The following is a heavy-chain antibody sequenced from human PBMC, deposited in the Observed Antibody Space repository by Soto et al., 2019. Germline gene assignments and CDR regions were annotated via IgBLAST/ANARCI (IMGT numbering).Heavy chain of an antibody. D-gene: IGHD3-3*01. V-gene: IGHV3-7*03. Sequence: GGPLTLSFAASGFIVSSYWLSCVRHAPGKGLEWVANIKEDGREKYYVDSVKGRFTISRDNAKNTLYLQMNSRRAEDPAVYYCVKQKREYYDFWSVYYPFDIWGQGTMVTISS. CDR2: IKEDGREK. CDR3: VKQKREYYDFWSVYYPFDI. CDR1: GFIVSSYW. J-gene: IGHJ3*02.